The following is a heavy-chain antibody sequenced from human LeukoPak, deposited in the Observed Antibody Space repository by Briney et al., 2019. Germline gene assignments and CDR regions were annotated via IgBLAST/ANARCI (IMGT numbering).Heavy chain of an antibody. D-gene: IGHD3-3*01. CDR3: ARGVDITIFGVVINENWFDP. Sequence: SVKVSCKASGGTFSSYAISWVRQAPGQGLEWMGGIIPIFGTANYAQKFRGRVTITTDESTSTAYMELSSLRSEDTAVYYCARGVDITIFGVVINENWFDPWGQGTLVTVSS. J-gene: IGHJ5*02. CDR1: GGTFSSYA. CDR2: IIPIFGTA. V-gene: IGHV1-69*05.